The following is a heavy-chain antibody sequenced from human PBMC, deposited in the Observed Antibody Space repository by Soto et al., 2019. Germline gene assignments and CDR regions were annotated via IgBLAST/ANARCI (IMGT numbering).Heavy chain of an antibody. CDR1: GFTFSSYA. CDR2: ISGSGGST. Sequence: GGSLRLSCAASGFTFSSYAMSWVRQAPGKGLEWVSAISGSGGSTYYADSVKGRFTISRDNSKNTLYLQMNSLRAEDTAVYYCAKDLVWFLVAGTASGGSPFDYWGQGTLVTVSS. D-gene: IGHD6-19*01. V-gene: IGHV3-23*01. CDR3: AKDLVWFLVAGTASGGSPFDY. J-gene: IGHJ4*02.